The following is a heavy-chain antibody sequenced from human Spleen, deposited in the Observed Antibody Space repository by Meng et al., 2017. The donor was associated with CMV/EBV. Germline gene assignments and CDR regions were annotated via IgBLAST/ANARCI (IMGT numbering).Heavy chain of an antibody. CDR3: TSWGQYCSSTSCFR. D-gene: IGHD2-2*01. CDR2: IRSKANSYAT. Sequence: GESLKISCAASGFTFSGSAMHWVRQASGKGLEWVGRIRSKANSYATAYAASVKRRFTISRDDSKNTAYLQMNSLKTEDTAVYYCTSWGQYCSSTSCFRWGQGTLVTVSS. J-gene: IGHJ4*02. CDR1: GFTFSGSA. V-gene: IGHV3-73*01.